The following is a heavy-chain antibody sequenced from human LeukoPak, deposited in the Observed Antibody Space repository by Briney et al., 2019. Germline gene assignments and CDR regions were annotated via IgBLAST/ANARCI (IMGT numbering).Heavy chain of an antibody. CDR2: IYYSGST. Sequence: KPSETLSLTCSVSGGSISTNYWNWIRQAPGKGLEWIGHIYYSGSTNHNPSLKSRVTVSVDTSKNQFSLKLSSVTAAGTAVYYCARDRGSGYYVFDYWGQGTLVTVSS. CDR1: GGSISTNY. CDR3: ARDRGSGYYVFDY. V-gene: IGHV4-59*01. J-gene: IGHJ4*02. D-gene: IGHD3-22*01.